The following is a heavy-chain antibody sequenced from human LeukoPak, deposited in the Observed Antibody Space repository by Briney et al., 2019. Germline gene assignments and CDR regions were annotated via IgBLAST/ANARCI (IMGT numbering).Heavy chain of an antibody. CDR1: GFTASSSY. D-gene: IGHD3-10*01. CDR2: IYSGGST. CDR3: AKRHVSTGSYNS. J-gene: IGHJ4*02. V-gene: IGHV3-66*04. Sequence: GGSLRLSCAASGFTASSSYMSWVRQAPGKGLGWVSIIYSGGSTYYADSVKGRFTISKDTSNNTLYLQMNSLRAEDTAVYYCAKRHVSTGSYNSWGQGTLVTVSS.